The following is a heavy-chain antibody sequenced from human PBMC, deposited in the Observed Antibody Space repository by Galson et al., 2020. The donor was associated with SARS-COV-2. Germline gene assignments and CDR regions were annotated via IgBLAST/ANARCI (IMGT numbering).Heavy chain of an antibody. J-gene: IGHJ4*02. D-gene: IGHD3-9*01. CDR2: IYYSGST. CDR3: ARALGWLDFDY. Sequence: SETLSPTGTVSGGSISSYYWSWIRQPPGKGLEWIGYIYYSGSTNYNPSLKSRVTISVDTSKNQFSLKLSSVTAADSAVYYCARALGWLDFDYWGQGTLVTFSS. CDR1: GGSISSYY. V-gene: IGHV4-59*01.